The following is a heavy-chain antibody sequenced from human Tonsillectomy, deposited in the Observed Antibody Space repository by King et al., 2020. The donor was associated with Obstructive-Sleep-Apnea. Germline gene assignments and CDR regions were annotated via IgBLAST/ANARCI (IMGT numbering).Heavy chain of an antibody. J-gene: IGHJ4*02. D-gene: IGHD5-12*01. CDR3: ARLKTSVDSGYGGYFDN. V-gene: IGHV5-51*01. Sequence: VQLVESGAEVKKPGESLKISCKGSGYRFTSSWIGWVRQMPGKALEWMGIIYPADSDTRYSSSFQGQVTISADKSTNTAYVQWSSLKASDTAMYYCARLKTSVDSGYGGYFDNWGQGTRVTVSS. CDR2: IYPADSDT. CDR1: GYRFTSSW.